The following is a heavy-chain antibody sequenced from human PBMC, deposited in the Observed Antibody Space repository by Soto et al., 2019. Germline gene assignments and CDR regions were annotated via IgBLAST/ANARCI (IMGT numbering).Heavy chain of an antibody. Sequence: SVKVSCNASGGTFSSYAISWVLQAPGQGLEWMGGIIPIFGTANYAQKFQGRVTITADESTSTAYMELSSLRSEDTAVYYCARAYSDFRRNYYGMDVWGQGTTVTVSS. D-gene: IGHD5-12*01. CDR3: ARAYSDFRRNYYGMDV. J-gene: IGHJ6*02. V-gene: IGHV1-69*13. CDR2: IIPIFGTA. CDR1: GGTFSSYA.